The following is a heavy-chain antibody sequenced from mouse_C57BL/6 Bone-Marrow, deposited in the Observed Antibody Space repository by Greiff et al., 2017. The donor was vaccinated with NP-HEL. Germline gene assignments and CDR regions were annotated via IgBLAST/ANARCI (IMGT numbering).Heavy chain of an antibody. J-gene: IGHJ3*01. CDR2: IYPRSGNT. D-gene: IGHD1-1*01. CDR1: GYTFTSYG. V-gene: IGHV1-81*01. CDR3: ARAYYYGSGTY. Sequence: VQRVESGAELARPGASVKLSCKASGYTFTSYGISWVKQRTGQGLEWIGEIYPRSGNTYYNEKFKGKATLTADKSSSTAYMELRSLTSEDSAVYFCARAYYYGSGTYWGQGTLVTVSA.